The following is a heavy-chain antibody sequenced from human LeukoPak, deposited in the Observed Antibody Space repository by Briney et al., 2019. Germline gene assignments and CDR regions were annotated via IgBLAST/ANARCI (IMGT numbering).Heavy chain of an antibody. Sequence: PSETLSLTCTVSAGSINSGGYCWTWVRQHPGEGLEWIGYIWNSGNSYYNPSLSSRVIISADSSKSTFSLKLSSVTAADTAVYYCARYHCGSTYCPGVDFYGQGTLVTVSS. D-gene: IGHD2-2*01. CDR1: AGSINSGGYC. CDR3: ARYHCGSTYCPGVDF. CDR2: IWNSGNS. J-gene: IGHJ4*02. V-gene: IGHV4-31*03.